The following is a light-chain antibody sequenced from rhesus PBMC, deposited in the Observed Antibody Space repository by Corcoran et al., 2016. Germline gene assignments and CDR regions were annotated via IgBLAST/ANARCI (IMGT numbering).Light chain of an antibody. Sequence: DIQMTQSPSSLSASVGDTVTITCRASQSISNWSDWYQQKPGKAPKLLIYKASNLLSGVPSRFSGSGAGTDFTLPISSLQPEDFANYYCLQYSSSAYTFGQGTKVE. CDR2: KAS. CDR3: LQYSSSAYT. J-gene: IGKJ2*01. CDR1: QSISNW. V-gene: IGKV1-22*01.